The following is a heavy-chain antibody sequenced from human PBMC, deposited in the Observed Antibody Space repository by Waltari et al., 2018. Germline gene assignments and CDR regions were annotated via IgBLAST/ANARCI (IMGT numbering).Heavy chain of an antibody. CDR3: GRKRDCNRGGCFFDY. D-gene: IGHD2-21*02. CDR2: IYYSGSS. Sequence: QLQLQESGPGLVKPSETLSLTCTVSGGSIRSSGYYSGWIREPPGEGLEWIASIYYSGSSFYSPSLKSRVTISVDTSKDQFSLRLSSVSAADTAVYYCGRKRDCNRGGCFFDYWGQGILVTVSS. CDR1: GGSIRSSGYY. J-gene: IGHJ4*02. V-gene: IGHV4-39*07.